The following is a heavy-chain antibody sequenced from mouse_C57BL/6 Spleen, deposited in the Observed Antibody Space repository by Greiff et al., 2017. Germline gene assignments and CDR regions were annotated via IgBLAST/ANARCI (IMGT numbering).Heavy chain of an antibody. D-gene: IGHD2-2*01. CDR3: ARGNVYAFDY. V-gene: IGHV1-26*01. CDR1: GYTFTDYY. Sequence: EVQLQQSGPELVKPGASVKISCKASGYTFTDYYMNWVKQSHGKSLEWIGDINPNNGGTSYNQKFKGKATLTVDKSSSTAYMELRSLTSEDSAVYYCARGNVYAFDYWRQGTTLPVSS. CDR2: INPNNGGT. J-gene: IGHJ2*01.